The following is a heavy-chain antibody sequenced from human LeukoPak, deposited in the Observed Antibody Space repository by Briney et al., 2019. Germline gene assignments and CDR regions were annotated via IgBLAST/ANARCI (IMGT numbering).Heavy chain of an antibody. Sequence: PGGSLTLSCAVSGFTVSSNCMSWGSQAPGKGLEWVSILYSAGATYYADSVRGRFTIARDNSKNTVFLQMNSLRAEDTAVYYCASGEVGVRKYYSDPFHHWVQGTLVPVSS. V-gene: IGHV3-53*01. D-gene: IGHD3-22*01. CDR2: LYSAGAT. CDR3: ASGEVGVRKYYSDPFHH. J-gene: IGHJ4*02. CDR1: GFTVSSNC.